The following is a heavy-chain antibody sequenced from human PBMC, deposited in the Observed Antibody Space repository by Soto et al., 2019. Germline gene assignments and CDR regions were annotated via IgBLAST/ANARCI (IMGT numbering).Heavy chain of an antibody. Sequence: QLQLQESGSGLVKPSQTLSLTCAVSGGSISSGGYSWSWIRQPPGKGLEWIGYIYHSGSTYYNPSLKSRVTIAVDRSKNQVSRKLSAVTAADTAVYYWAAGGGLPRYYWGQGTLVTVSS. CDR2: IYHSGST. CDR3: AAGGGLPRYY. V-gene: IGHV4-30-2*01. J-gene: IGHJ4*02. D-gene: IGHD5-12*01. CDR1: GGSISSGGYS.